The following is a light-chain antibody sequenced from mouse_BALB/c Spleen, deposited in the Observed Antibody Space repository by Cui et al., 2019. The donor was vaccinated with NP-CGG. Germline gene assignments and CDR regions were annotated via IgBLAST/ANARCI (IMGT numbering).Light chain of an antibody. V-gene: IGLV1*01. CDR2: GTN. Sequence: QAVMTQDSALTTSPGEIVIVTCRSSTGAVTTSNYANWVQEKPDHLFTGLIGGTNNRAPGVPARFSGSLIGDKAALTITGAQTEDEAIYFCALWYSNHWVFGGGTKLTVL. CDR1: TGAVTTSNY. CDR3: ALWYSNHWV. J-gene: IGLJ1*01.